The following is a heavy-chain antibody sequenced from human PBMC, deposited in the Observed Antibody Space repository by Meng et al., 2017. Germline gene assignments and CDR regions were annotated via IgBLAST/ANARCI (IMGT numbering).Heavy chain of an antibody. V-gene: IGHV1-2*06. J-gene: IGHJ4*02. CDR1: GYTFPDYW. D-gene: IGHD6-13*01. Sequence: QGRLVQSGPRCKKPGASVKVSRKASGYTFPDYWLHWVRRAPGQGLEWMGRINPKSGDTHYAQRFQGRVTMTGDTSISTAYMELSGLRSDDTAMYYCARDEDISAAGKLFGDYWGQGTLVTVSS. CDR3: ARDEDISAAGKLFGDY. CDR2: INPKSGDT.